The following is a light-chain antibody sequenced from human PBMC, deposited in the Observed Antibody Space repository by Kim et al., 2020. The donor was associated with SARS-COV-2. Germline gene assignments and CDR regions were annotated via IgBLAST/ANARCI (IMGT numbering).Light chain of an antibody. J-gene: IGLJ2*01. CDR1: TGAVTICHY. CDR2: DTS. CDR3: LLSYGSTRV. V-gene: IGLV7-46*01. Sequence: PGKTVTLTCDSCTGAVTICHYSLWIQQQPGQAPMTLIYDTSKKQSSTPARFSGSLLGDKAALTLSDAQPEDEADYYCLLSYGSTRVFGGGNQLTVL.